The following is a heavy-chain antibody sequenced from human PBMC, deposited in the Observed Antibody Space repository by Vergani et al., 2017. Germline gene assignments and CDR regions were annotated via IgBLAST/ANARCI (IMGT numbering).Heavy chain of an antibody. D-gene: IGHD5-24*01. CDR1: GFTFSSYA. CDR3: ARDGRDGYNHDY. CDR2: ISGSGGST. V-gene: IGHV3-23*01. J-gene: IGHJ4*02. Sequence: EVQLLESGGGLVQPGGSLRLSCAASGFTFSSYAMSWVRQAPGTGLEWGAAISGSGGSTYYADSVKGRFTISRDNAKNSLDLKMNSLRAEDTAVYYCARDGRDGYNHDYWGQGTLVTVSS.